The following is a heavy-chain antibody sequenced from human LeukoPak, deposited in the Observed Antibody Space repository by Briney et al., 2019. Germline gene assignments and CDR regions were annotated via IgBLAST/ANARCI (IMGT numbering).Heavy chain of an antibody. J-gene: IGHJ4*02. V-gene: IGHV4-59*08. Sequence: SETLSLTCTVSGGSISSYYWSWIRQPPGKGLEWIGYIYYSGSTNYNPSLKSRVTISGDNSKNQFSLKLSSVTTADTAVYYCAGQGHIGYTYGYWGQGTLVTVSS. CDR2: IYYSGST. CDR3: AGQGHIGYTYGY. D-gene: IGHD5-18*01. CDR1: GGSISSYY.